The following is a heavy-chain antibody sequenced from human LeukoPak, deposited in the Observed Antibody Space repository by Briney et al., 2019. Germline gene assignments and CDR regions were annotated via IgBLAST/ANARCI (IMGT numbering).Heavy chain of an antibody. CDR3: ASGYSYGLYGMDV. CDR2: IVVGSGNT. CDR1: GFTFTSSA. D-gene: IGHD5-18*01. V-gene: IGHV1-58*01. Sequence: GTSVKVSCKASGFTFTSSAVQWVRQARGQRLEWIGRIVVGSGNTNYAQKFQERVTITRDMSTSTAYMELSSLRSEDTAVYYCASGYSYGLYGMDVWGKGTTVTVSS. J-gene: IGHJ6*04.